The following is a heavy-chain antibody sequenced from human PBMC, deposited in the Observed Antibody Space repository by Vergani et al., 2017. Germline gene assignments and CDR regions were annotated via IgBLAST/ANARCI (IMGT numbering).Heavy chain of an antibody. CDR3: TTAWGLYYLHGEYFQY. J-gene: IGHJ1*01. V-gene: IGHV3-23*01. CDR1: GFTFDTYT. CDR2: ISSGGGDI. Sequence: EVQLLDSGGGLVQPGGSRRPSCAGAGFTFDTYTMAYVRQAPGKGLEWVATISSGGGDIFYADSVKGRFTISRDNSKNTLFLQMNSLKDEDTAVYYCTTAWGLYYLHGEYFQYWGRGTLVSVSS. D-gene: IGHD3-10*01.